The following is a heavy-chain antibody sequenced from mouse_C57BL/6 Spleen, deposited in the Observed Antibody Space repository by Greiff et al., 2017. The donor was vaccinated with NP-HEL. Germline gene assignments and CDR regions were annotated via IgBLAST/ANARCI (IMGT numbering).Heavy chain of an antibody. J-gene: IGHJ2*01. Sequence: EVQLQESGPGMVKPSQSLSLTCTVTGYSITSGYDWHWIRHFPGNKLEWMGYISYSGSTNYNPSLKSRISITHDTSKNHFFLKLNSVTTEDTATYYCARGGLREGYFDYWGQGTTLTVSS. D-gene: IGHD2-4*01. CDR1: GYSITSGYD. CDR2: ISYSGST. CDR3: ARGGLREGYFDY. V-gene: IGHV3-1*01.